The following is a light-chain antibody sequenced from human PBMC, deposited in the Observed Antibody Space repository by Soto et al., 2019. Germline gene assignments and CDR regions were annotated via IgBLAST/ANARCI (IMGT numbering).Light chain of an antibody. CDR1: QRSVSTTY. V-gene: IGKV3-20*01. Sequence: EIVLTQSPGTLSLSPGERATLSCRASQRSVSTTYLAWYQQKPGQAPRLLIYGASSRATGIPDRFSGSGSGTDFTLTISRLEPEDFAVYYCQQYRSSPPTFGRGTKVQIK. CDR2: GAS. J-gene: IGKJ1*01. CDR3: QQYRSSPPT.